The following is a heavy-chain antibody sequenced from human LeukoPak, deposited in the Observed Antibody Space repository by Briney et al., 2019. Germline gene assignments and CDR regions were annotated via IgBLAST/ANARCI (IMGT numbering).Heavy chain of an antibody. CDR1: GGSISSYY. CDR2: IYYSGST. J-gene: IGHJ4*02. Sequence: SETLSLTCIVSGGSISSYYWSRIRQPPGKGLEWIGYIYYSGSTNYNPSLKSRVTMSVDTSKNQFSLKLSSVTAADTAVYYCASTSRSGNYYDSSAYYNYFDYWGQGTLVTVSS. D-gene: IGHD3-22*01. CDR3: ASTSRSGNYYDSSAYYNYFDY. V-gene: IGHV4-59*01.